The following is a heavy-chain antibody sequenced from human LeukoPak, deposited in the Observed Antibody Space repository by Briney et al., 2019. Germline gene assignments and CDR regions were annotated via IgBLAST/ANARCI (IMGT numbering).Heavy chain of an antibody. CDR1: GGSMSSYY. CDR3: ARRSLRNSSWDS. CDR2: IYYSGTT. Sequence: SETLSLTCTVSGGSMSSYYWSWIRQSPRTGLERIGHIYYSGTTNYNPSLKSRVTISVDTSKSQFSLKLSSVTAADTAIYYCARRSLRNSSWDSWGQGTLVTVSS. D-gene: IGHD6-13*01. J-gene: IGHJ4*02. V-gene: IGHV4-59*08.